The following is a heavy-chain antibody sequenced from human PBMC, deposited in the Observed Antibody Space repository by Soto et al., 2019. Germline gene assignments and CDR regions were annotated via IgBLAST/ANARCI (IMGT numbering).Heavy chain of an antibody. Sequence: SGPTLVNPTQTLTLTGTFSGFSLSTSGVGVGWIRQPPGKALEWLALIYWNDDERYSPSLKSRLTITKDTSKSQVVLTMTNVDPVDTATYYCAHTLPPLHCGSTSCLNWFDPWGQGVLVTVSS. J-gene: IGHJ5*02. D-gene: IGHD2-2*01. CDR2: IYWNDDE. CDR1: GFSLSTSGVG. V-gene: IGHV2-5*01. CDR3: AHTLPPLHCGSTSCLNWFDP.